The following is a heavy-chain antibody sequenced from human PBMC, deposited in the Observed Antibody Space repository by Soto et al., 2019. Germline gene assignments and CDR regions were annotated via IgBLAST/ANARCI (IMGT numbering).Heavy chain of an antibody. Sequence: QVQLVQSGAEEKKPGASVKVSCKASGYTFTNYAMHWVRQAPGQRLEWMGWINPGNGNTTYSQRFQDRVTITRDTSASTAYMELSSLRSEDTAMYYCARGKGYNWNHGWFDHWGQGTLVTVSS. D-gene: IGHD1-20*01. CDR2: INPGNGNT. V-gene: IGHV1-3*05. CDR3: ARGKGYNWNHGWFDH. CDR1: GYTFTNYA. J-gene: IGHJ5*02.